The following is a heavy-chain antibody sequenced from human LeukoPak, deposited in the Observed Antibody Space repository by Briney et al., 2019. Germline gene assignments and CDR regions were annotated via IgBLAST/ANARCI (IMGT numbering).Heavy chain of an antibody. J-gene: IGHJ4*02. Sequence: GASVKVSCKASGYTFTSYGISWVRQAPGQGLEWMGWISAYNGNTNYAQKLQGRVTMTTDTSTSTAYMELRSLRSDDTAVYYCARAVLRYFDWMIQYFDYWGQGTLVTVSS. CDR3: ARAVLRYFDWMIQYFDY. CDR2: ISAYNGNT. V-gene: IGHV1-18*04. D-gene: IGHD3-9*01. CDR1: GYTFTSYG.